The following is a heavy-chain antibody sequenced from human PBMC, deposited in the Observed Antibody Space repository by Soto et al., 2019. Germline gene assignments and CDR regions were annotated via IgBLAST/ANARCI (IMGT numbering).Heavy chain of an antibody. V-gene: IGHV3-23*01. Sequence: EVQLLESGGGLVQPGGSLRLSCEASGFSFSRHYMSWVRQAPGKGLEWVSTISSGGTTYYADSVKGRFTISRDNSKNTQTLQMNSLGAEDTDVYYCAQLGFCSGGTCYFDYYFGVDVLGPGTTVTVSS. J-gene: IGHJ6*02. CDR2: ISSGGTT. CDR3: AQLGFCSGGTCYFDYYFGVDV. D-gene: IGHD2-15*01. CDR1: GFSFSRHY.